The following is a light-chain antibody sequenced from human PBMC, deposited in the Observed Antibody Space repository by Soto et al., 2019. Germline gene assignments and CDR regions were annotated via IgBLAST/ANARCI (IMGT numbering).Light chain of an antibody. Sequence: IVLTQSPATLSLWPGETATLSCRASQTVSSYLIWYHHKPGQAPRLLIYDASKRAPGIPARFSGSGSGTDSPLTSSSLAPEDFAVYYCQQRSTPITFGQGTRLEIE. CDR3: QQRSTPIT. CDR2: DAS. CDR1: QTVSSY. V-gene: IGKV3-11*01. J-gene: IGKJ5*01.